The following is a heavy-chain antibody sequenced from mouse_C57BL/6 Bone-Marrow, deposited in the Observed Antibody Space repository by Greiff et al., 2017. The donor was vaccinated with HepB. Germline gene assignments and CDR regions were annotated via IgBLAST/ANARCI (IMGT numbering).Heavy chain of an antibody. Sequence: VQLQQSGAELARPGASVKLSCKASGYTFTSYGISWVKQRTGQGLEWIGEIYPRSGNTYYNEKFKGKATLTADKSSSTAYMELRSLPSEDSAVYFWARWVITTVVAGFDYWGQGTTLTVSS. D-gene: IGHD1-1*01. CDR3: ARWVITTVVAGFDY. CDR2: IYPRSGNT. V-gene: IGHV1-81*01. J-gene: IGHJ2*01. CDR1: GYTFTSYG.